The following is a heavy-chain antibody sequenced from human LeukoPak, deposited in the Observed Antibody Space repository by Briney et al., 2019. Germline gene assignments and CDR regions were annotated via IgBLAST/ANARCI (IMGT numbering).Heavy chain of an antibody. J-gene: IGHJ4*02. V-gene: IGHV4-30-2*01. CDR3: ARSPRFAAASFDY. CDR2: IYHSGST. Sequence: PSETLSLTCAVSGGSISSGGYSWGWIRQPPGKGLEWIGYIYHSGSTYYNPSLKSRVTISVDRSKNQFSLKLSSVTAADTAVYYCARSPRFAAASFDYWGQGTLVTVSS. CDR1: GGSISSGGYS. D-gene: IGHD2-2*01.